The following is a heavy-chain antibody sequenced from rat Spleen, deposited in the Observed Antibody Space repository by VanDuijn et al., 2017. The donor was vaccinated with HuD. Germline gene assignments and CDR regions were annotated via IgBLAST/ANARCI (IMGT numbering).Heavy chain of an antibody. CDR2: ISYDGGST. J-gene: IGHJ1*01. CDR3: TTLGTRDPHWYFDF. Sequence: EVQLVESGGGLVQPGRSMKLSCAASGFTFSSFPMAWVRQAPKKGLEWVTTISYDGGSTNYRDSVKGRFTISRDNAKSTLYLQMDSLRSEDTATYYCTTLGTRDPHWYFDFWGPGTMVTVSS. CDR1: GFTFSSFP. V-gene: IGHV5-46*01. D-gene: IGHD1-4*01.